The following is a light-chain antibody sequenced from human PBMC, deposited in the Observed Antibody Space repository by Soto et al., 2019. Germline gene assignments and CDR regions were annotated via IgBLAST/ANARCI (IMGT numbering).Light chain of an antibody. V-gene: IGKV1-5*03. J-gene: IGKJ1*01. Sequence: ILMSQSPSSLSASVGYRVTITCRARQDLDQWLAWYQQKPGKAPKLLIYKSSTLREGVPSRFSGVGGGTDYIRTISVQHPDEAGTYYVKHYSSYWTFGQGNMVEIK. CDR1: QDLDQW. CDR2: KSS. CDR3: KHYSSYWT.